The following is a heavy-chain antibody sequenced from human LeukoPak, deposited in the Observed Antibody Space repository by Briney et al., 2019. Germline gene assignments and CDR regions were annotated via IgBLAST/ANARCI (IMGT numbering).Heavy chain of an antibody. CDR3: AKRPSDYGDYVTYFDY. J-gene: IGHJ4*02. CDR1: GFSFISYG. CDR2: ISDDGRRK. D-gene: IGHD4-17*01. V-gene: IGHV3-30*18. Sequence: GGSLRLSCAASGFSFISYGMYWVRQAPGKGLEWVGVISDDGRRKDYADSVRGRFTISRDNSRDTLYLQMNSLRAEDTAVYYCAKRPSDYGDYVTYFDYWGQGTLVTVSS.